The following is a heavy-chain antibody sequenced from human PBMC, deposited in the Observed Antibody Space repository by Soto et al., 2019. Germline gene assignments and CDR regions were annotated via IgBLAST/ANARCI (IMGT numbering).Heavy chain of an antibody. D-gene: IGHD2-2*01. CDR3: AKGGQLLAEGGGY. CDR2: ISWYSGSI. J-gene: IGHJ4*02. CDR1: GFTFDDYA. Sequence: EVQLVESGGGLVQPGRSLRLSCAASGFTFDDYAMHWVRQAPGPGLEGVAGISWYSGSIGYADSVKGRFTISRDNAKNSRYLQRNGLGAEDTALFYCAKGGQLLAEGGGYWGQGTLVTVSS. V-gene: IGHV3-9*01.